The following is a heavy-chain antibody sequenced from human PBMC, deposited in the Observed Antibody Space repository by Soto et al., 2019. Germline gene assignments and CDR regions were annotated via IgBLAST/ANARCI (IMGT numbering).Heavy chain of an antibody. CDR1: GPYINSVCFT. V-gene: IGHV4-31*03. D-gene: IGHD3-16*02. Sequence: PSETLSLTCCVSGPYINSVCFTWAWIRQHAGKVLEWLGDISHSGSNDYNPSLKSRVSRSGDTSKKHCALTLTSVTAADAAVYYCATIGVSGYLAVWGQGTTVTVSS. CDR3: ATIGVSGYLAV. J-gene: IGHJ6*02. CDR2: ISHSGSN.